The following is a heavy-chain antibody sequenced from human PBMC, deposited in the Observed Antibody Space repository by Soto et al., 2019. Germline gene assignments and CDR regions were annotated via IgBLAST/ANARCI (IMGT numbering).Heavy chain of an antibody. Sequence: QLQLQESGPGLVKPSETLSLTCTVSGGSISSSSYYWGWIRQPPGKGLEWIGSIYYSGSTYYNPSLKSRVTVSVDTSKDQFALKLSCVTAADKAVYYCARQGEVYDDIWGSHPVSYFDYWGQGTLVTVSS. D-gene: IGHD3-16*01. CDR3: ARQGEVYDDIWGSHPVSYFDY. J-gene: IGHJ4*02. CDR1: GGSISSSSYY. V-gene: IGHV4-39*01. CDR2: IYYSGST.